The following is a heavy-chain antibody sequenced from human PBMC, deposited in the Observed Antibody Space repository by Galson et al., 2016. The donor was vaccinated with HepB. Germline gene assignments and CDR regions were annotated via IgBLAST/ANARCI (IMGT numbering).Heavy chain of an antibody. CDR3: ARAGGLLVDS. CDR1: GDYITSYY. V-gene: IGHV4-59*12. CDR2: IYYRGST. Sequence: LSLTCTVSGDYITSYYWSWIRQPPGKGLEWIGYIYYRGSTNYNPSLKSRVTISVDTSKNQFSLKLSSVTAADTAVYYCARAGGLLVDSWGQGTLVTVSS. D-gene: IGHD5-18*01. J-gene: IGHJ4*02.